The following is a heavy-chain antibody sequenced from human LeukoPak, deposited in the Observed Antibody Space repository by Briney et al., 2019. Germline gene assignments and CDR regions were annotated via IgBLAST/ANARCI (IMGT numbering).Heavy chain of an antibody. D-gene: IGHD6-19*01. CDR2: ISAYNGNT. V-gene: IGHV1-18*04. CDR3: ARDLRYLGSGWVPSDY. Sequence: ASVKVPCKASGYNFSGYYMHWVRQAPGQGLEWMGWISAYNGNTNYAQKLQGRVTMTTDTSTSTAYMELRSLRSDDTAVYYCARDLRYLGSGWVPSDYWGQGTLVTVSS. J-gene: IGHJ4*02. CDR1: GYNFSGYY.